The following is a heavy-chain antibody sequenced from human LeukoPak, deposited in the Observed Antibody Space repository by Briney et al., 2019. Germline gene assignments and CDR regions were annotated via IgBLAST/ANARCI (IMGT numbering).Heavy chain of an antibody. Sequence: SVKVSCKASGGTFSSYAISWVRQAPGQGLEWMGGIIPIFGTANYAQKFQGRVTITADKSTSTAYMELSSLRSEDTAVYYCARDPGLAVAGSGAFGIWGQGTMVTVSS. J-gene: IGHJ3*02. V-gene: IGHV1-69*06. CDR1: GGTFSSYA. CDR2: IIPIFGTA. CDR3: ARDPGLAVAGSGAFGI. D-gene: IGHD6-19*01.